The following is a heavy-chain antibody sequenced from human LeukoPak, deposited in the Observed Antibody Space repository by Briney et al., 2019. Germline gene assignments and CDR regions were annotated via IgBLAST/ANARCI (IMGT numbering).Heavy chain of an antibody. V-gene: IGHV3-23*01. CDR2: ISGSGGST. J-gene: IGHJ3*02. D-gene: IGHD6-19*01. CDR3: AKDVHLTIAVAGTGAFDI. CDR1: GFTFSSYA. Sequence: GGSLRLSCAASGFTFSSYAMSWVRQAPGKGLEWVSAISGSGGSTYYADSVKGRFTISRDNSKNTLYLQMNSLRAEDTAVYYCAKDVHLTIAVAGTGAFDIWGQGTMVTVSS.